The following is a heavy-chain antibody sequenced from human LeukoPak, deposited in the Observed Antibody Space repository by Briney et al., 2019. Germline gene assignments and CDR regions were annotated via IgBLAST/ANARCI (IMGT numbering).Heavy chain of an antibody. J-gene: IGHJ4*02. D-gene: IGHD5-18*01. Sequence: PGGSLRLSCAAYAFTFSSYAMSWVRQSPGKGLEGVSAISGSGGSTYYADSVKGRFTISRDNSKNTLYLQMNSLRAEDTAVYYCAKDRRYSYGPTDYWGQGTLVTVS. CDR3: AKDRRYSYGPTDY. CDR1: AFTFSSYA. V-gene: IGHV3-23*01. CDR2: ISGSGGST.